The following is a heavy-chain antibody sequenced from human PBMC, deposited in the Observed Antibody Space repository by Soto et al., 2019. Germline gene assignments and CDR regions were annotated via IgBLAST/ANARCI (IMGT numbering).Heavy chain of an antibody. Sequence: QVQLVQSGAEVKKPGSSVKVSCKASGGTFSSYTISWVRQAPGQGLEWMGRIIPILGIANYAQKFQGRVTITAGKSTSTAYMELSSLRSEDTAVYYCATTNIVVVPAAIRLYFDYWGQGTLVTVSS. CDR2: IIPILGIA. D-gene: IGHD2-2*01. V-gene: IGHV1-69*02. CDR3: ATTNIVVVPAAIRLYFDY. CDR1: GGTFSSYT. J-gene: IGHJ4*02.